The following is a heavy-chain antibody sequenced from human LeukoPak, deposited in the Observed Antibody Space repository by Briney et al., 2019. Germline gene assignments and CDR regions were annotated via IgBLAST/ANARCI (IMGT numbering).Heavy chain of an antibody. J-gene: IGHJ6*02. V-gene: IGHV4-59*08. CDR1: GGSISSYY. Sequence: PSETLSLTCTVSGGSISSYYWSWIWQPPGKGLEWIGYIYYSGSTNYNPSLKRRVTISVDTSKTKISRNLSSITSADTTVYYIARAHYGMDVWGQGTTVTVSS. CDR3: ARAHYGMDV. CDR2: IYYSGST.